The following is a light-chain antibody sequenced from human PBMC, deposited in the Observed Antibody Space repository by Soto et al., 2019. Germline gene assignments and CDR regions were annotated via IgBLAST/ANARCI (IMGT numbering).Light chain of an antibody. CDR3: SSYAGYNNYV. V-gene: IGLV2-8*01. CDR1: SSDVGGYNY. CDR2: EVS. Sequence: QSVLTRPPSASGSPGQSVTITCTGTSSDVGGYNYVSWYQQHPGKAPKLMIYEVSKRPSGVPDRFSGSRSGNTASLTVSGLQAEDEADYYCSSYAGYNNYVFGAGTKLTVL. J-gene: IGLJ1*01.